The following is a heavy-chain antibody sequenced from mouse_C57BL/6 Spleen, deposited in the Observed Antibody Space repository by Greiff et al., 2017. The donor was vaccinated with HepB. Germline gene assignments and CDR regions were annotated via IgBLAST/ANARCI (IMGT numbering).Heavy chain of an antibody. J-gene: IGHJ4*01. CDR3: ARSIYYYGSSYDYYAMDY. CDR2: ISNGGGST. V-gene: IGHV5-12*01. Sequence: DVQLVESGGGLVQPGWSLKLSCAASGFTFSDYYMYWVRQTPEKRLEWVAYISNGGGSTYYPDTVKGRFTISRDNAKNTLYLQMSRLKSEDTAMYYCARSIYYYGSSYDYYAMDYWGQGTSGTVSS. D-gene: IGHD1-1*01. CDR1: GFTFSDYY.